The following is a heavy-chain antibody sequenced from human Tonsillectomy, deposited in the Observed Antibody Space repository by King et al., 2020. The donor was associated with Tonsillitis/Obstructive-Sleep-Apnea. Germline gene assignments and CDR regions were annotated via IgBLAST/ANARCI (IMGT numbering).Heavy chain of an antibody. V-gene: IGHV1-18*01. Sequence: QLVQSGAEVKKPGASVKVSCKASGYTFTSYGISWVRQAPGQGLEWMGWISAYNGNTNYAQKLQGRVTMTTDTSTSTSYMELRSLRSDAPAVYYCAREEGLVGATALADYWGQGTLVTVSS. D-gene: IGHD1-26*01. CDR1: GYTFTSYG. J-gene: IGHJ4*02. CDR3: AREEGLVGATALADY. CDR2: ISAYNGNT.